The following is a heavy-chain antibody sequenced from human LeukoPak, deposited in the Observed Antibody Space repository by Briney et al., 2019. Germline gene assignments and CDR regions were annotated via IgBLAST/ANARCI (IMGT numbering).Heavy chain of an antibody. J-gene: IGHJ4*02. CDR1: GYTFTSYY. Sequence: ASVKVSCKASGYTFTSYYMHWVRQAPGQGLEWMGWINPNSGGTNYAQKFQGRVTMTRDTSISTAYMELSRLRPDDTAVYYCARDDGIAVAGFMDDYWGQGTLVTVSS. D-gene: IGHD6-19*01. V-gene: IGHV1-2*02. CDR3: ARDDGIAVAGFMDDY. CDR2: INPNSGGT.